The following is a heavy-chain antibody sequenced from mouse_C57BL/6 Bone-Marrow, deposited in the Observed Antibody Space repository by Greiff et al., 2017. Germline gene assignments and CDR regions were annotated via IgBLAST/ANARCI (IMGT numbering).Heavy chain of an antibody. V-gene: IGHV1-85*01. CDR3: ARDPYYYGSSFHWYFDV. D-gene: IGHD1-1*01. J-gene: IGHJ1*03. CDR2: IYPRDGST. Sequence: QVQLQQSGPELVKPGASVKLSCKASGYTFTSYDINWVKQRPGQGLEWIGWIYPRDGSTKYNEKFKGKATLTVDTSSSTAYMELHSLTSDDSAVYFCARDPYYYGSSFHWYFDVWGTGTTVTVSS. CDR1: GYTFTSYD.